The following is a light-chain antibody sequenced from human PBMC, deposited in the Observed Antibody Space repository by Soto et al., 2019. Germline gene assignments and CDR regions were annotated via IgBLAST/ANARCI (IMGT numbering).Light chain of an antibody. V-gene: IGKV3-20*01. CDR1: QGVTPAY. J-gene: IGKJ3*01. Sequence: EIVLTQSPGTLSLSPGERATLSCRASQGVTPAYLAWYQHKPGQAPRLLIYGASNRAMGIADRFSGSGSGTDFTLTISRMEPEDFAVYSCQQYGGSPLFTFGPGTRVDFK. CDR3: QQYGGSPLFT. CDR2: GAS.